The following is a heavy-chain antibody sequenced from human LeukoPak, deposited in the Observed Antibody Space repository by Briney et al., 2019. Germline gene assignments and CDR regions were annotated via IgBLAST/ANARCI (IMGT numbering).Heavy chain of an antibody. V-gene: IGHV4-4*07. J-gene: IGHJ4*02. CDR2: IYTSGST. CDR1: GGSISSYY. CDR3: AREPYDYVWGSL. Sequence: PSETLSLTCTVSGGSISSYYWSWLRQPAGKGLEWLGRIYTSGSTNYNPSLKSRVTMSVDTSKNQFSLKLSSVTAADTAVYYCAREPYDYVWGSLWGQGTLVTVSS. D-gene: IGHD3-16*01.